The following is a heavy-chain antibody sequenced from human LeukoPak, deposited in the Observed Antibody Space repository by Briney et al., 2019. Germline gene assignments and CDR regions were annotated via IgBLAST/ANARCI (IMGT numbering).Heavy chain of an antibody. V-gene: IGHV3-7*01. Sequence: PGGSLRLSCAASGFTFSYYWMSWVRQAPGKGLEWVANINEDGSEKYYVDSVKGRFTISRDNAKNSLYLQMNSLRAEDTAVYYCARDRSNYYDSSGSPTLGYWGQGTLVTVSS. CDR3: ARDRSNYYDSSGSPTLGY. CDR1: GFTFSYYW. J-gene: IGHJ4*02. D-gene: IGHD3-22*01. CDR2: INEDGSEK.